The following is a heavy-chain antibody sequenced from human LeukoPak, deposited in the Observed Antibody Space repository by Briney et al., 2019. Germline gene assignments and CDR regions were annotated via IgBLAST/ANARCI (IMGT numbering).Heavy chain of an antibody. Sequence: GASVKVSCKASGGTFISYAISWVRQAPGQGLEWMGGIIPIFGTANYAQKFQGRVTITADESTSTAYMELSSLRSEDTAVYYCAAGDSSGYYYKNWFDPWGQGTLVTVSS. CDR2: IIPIFGTA. CDR3: AAGDSSGYYYKNWFDP. D-gene: IGHD3-22*01. CDR1: GGTFISYA. V-gene: IGHV1-69*13. J-gene: IGHJ5*02.